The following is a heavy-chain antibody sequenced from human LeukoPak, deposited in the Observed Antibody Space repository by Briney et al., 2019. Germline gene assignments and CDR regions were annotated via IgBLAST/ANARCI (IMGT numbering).Heavy chain of an antibody. CDR2: IYYSGST. D-gene: IGHD3-22*01. J-gene: IGHJ3*02. Sequence: PSETLSLTCTVSGGSISSGDYYWSWIRQPPGKGLEWIGYIYYSGSTYYNPSLKSRVTISVDTSKNQFSLKLSSVTAADTAVYYYARGAYYYENDAFDIWGQGTMVTVSS. CDR1: GGSISSGDYY. V-gene: IGHV4-30-4*01. CDR3: ARGAYYYENDAFDI.